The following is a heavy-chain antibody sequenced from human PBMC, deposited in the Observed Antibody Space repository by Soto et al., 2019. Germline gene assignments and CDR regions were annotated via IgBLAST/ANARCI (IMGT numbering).Heavy chain of an antibody. CDR2: MNHNSGNT. Sequence: QVQLMQSGAEVKKAGASVKVSCKASGYTFTSYDINWVRQATGQGLEWMGWMNHNSGNTAYAQKFLGRVTMIRNTSISTAYMELSSLRSEDTAVYYCARERTRGFDPWGQGTLVTVSS. J-gene: IGHJ5*02. V-gene: IGHV1-8*01. CDR1: GYTFTSYD. CDR3: ARERTRGFDP.